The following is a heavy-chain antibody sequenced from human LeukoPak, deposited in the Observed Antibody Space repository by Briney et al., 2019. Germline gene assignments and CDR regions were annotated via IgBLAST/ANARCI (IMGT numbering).Heavy chain of an antibody. CDR1: GGSLSGHL. V-gene: IGHV4-34*01. D-gene: IGHD3-10*01. CDR3: ARSYGSETYYAQILGY. J-gene: IGHJ4*02. CDR2: INHSGGT. Sequence: PSETLSLTCAVYGGSLSGHLWSWIRQPPGRGLEWIGGINHSGGTNYNPSLKSRVTMSVDTSKNQFSLNLDSVTAADTAVYYCARSYGSETYYAQILGYWGQGTLVTVSS.